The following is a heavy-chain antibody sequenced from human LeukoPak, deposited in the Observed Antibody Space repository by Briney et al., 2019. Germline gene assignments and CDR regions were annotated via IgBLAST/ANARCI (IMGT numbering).Heavy chain of an antibody. Sequence: ASGKVSCKASGYTFTTYDINLVRQATGQGLEWMGWMNPNSGNTGYAQKFQGRVTMTRNTSISTAYMELSSLRSEDTAVYYCARGRGSGHKENWFDPWGQGTLVTVSS. CDR1: GYTFTTYD. CDR2: MNPNSGNT. CDR3: ARGRGSGHKENWFDP. V-gene: IGHV1-8*01. D-gene: IGHD6-19*01. J-gene: IGHJ5*02.